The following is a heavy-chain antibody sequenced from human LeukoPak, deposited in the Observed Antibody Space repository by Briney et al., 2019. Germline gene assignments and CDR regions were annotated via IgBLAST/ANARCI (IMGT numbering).Heavy chain of an antibody. J-gene: IGHJ4*02. CDR2: IKQDGSEK. V-gene: IGHV3-7*03. Sequence: PGGSLRLSCAASGFTFSSYWMSWVRQAPGKGLEWVANIKQDGSEKYYVDSVKGRFTISRDNAKNSLYLQMSSLRAEDTALYYCARDYYGDSYFDYWGQGTLVTVSS. CDR1: GFTFSSYW. D-gene: IGHD4-17*01. CDR3: ARDYYGDSYFDY.